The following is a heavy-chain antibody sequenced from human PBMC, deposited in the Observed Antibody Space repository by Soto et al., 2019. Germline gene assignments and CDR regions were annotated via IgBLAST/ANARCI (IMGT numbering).Heavy chain of an antibody. Sequence: PSETLSLTCAVYGGSFSGYYWSWIRQPPGKGLEWIGEINHSGSITYAPSLKSRVTMSVDTSKNQFSLRLNSVTAADTAVYYCARGEVTTGVFWGQGTQVTVSS. CDR2: INHSGSI. CDR3: ARGEVTTGVF. CDR1: GGSFSGYY. D-gene: IGHD4-17*01. V-gene: IGHV4-34*01. J-gene: IGHJ4*02.